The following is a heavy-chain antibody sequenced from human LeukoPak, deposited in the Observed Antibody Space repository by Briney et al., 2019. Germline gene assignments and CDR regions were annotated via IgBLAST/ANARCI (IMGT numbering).Heavy chain of an antibody. CDR1: DVSISSYY. CDR2: IYYSGTT. Sequence: PSETLSLTCTVSDVSISSYYWSWIRQPPGKGLEWIGYIYYSGTTNYNPSLKSRVSISVDTSKNQFSLKLRSMTAADTAVYYCARGYTRTWPYYYYMDVWGKGTSVTVS. V-gene: IGHV4-59*01. CDR3: ARGYTRTWPYYYYMDV. D-gene: IGHD6-13*01. J-gene: IGHJ6*03.